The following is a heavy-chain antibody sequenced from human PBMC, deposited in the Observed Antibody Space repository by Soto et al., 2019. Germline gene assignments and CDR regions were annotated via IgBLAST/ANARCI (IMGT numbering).Heavy chain of an antibody. CDR1: GYTFTRYG. V-gene: IGHV1-18*01. Sequence: ASVKVSCKASGYTFTRYGISWGRQAPGQGLEWIVCISSYYANTNYSQKLQVIVTMTTDTSTSTAYMELRSLRSDDTAVYYCARDRVYCSCCSYYSAYDAFDIWGQGTMVTVSS. J-gene: IGHJ3*02. D-gene: IGHD2-15*01. CDR3: ARDRVYCSCCSYYSAYDAFDI. CDR2: ISSYYANT.